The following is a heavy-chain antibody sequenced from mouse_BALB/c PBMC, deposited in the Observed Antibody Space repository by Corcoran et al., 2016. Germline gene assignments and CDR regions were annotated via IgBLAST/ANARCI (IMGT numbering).Heavy chain of an antibody. CDR3: AREETKLPWFAY. Sequence: EVQLQQSGPELVRPGASVKLSCKASGYTFSSSGMQRVRQKLGQGLDWLGYINPYNDGTKYNEKFKGKATPTSDKSSSTAYMELMSLTSEDSALYYCAREETKLPWFAYWGQGTLVTVSA. J-gene: IGHJ3*01. CDR1: GYTFSSSG. V-gene: IGHV1S136*01. D-gene: IGHD1-1*01. CDR2: INPYNDGT.